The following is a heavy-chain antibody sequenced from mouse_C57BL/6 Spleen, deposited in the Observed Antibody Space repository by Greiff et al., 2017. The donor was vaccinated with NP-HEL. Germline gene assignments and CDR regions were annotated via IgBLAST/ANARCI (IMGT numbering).Heavy chain of an antibody. V-gene: IGHV1-64*01. J-gene: IGHJ2*01. Sequence: QVHVKQPGAELVKPGASVKLSCKASGYTFTSYGMHWVKQRPGQGLEWIGMIHPSSGSTNYNEKFKSKATLTVDKSSSTAYMQLSSLTSEDYAVYYCARSYYYGASYFDYWGQGTTLTVSS. CDR1: GYTFTSYG. CDR3: ARSYYYGASYFDY. CDR2: IHPSSGST. D-gene: IGHD1-1*01.